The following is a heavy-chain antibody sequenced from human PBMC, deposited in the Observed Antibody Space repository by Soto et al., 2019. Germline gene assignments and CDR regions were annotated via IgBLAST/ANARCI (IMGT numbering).Heavy chain of an antibody. CDR2: IFPGDSDT. CDR3: ARHHTMVRGVITHFDN. D-gene: IGHD3-10*01. Sequence: EVQLVQSGAEVKKPGESLKISCKGSGYSFTSYWIGWVRQMPGKGLEWMGIIFPGDSDTRYSPAFQGQVSFSADKSISTAYLQWSSLKASDTAIYYCARHHTMVRGVITHFDNWGQGTLVTVSS. CDR1: GYSFTSYW. J-gene: IGHJ4*02. V-gene: IGHV5-51*01.